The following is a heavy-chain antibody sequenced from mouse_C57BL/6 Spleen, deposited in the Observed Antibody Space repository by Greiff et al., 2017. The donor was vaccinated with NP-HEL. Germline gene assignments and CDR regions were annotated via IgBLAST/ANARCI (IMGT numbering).Heavy chain of an antibody. D-gene: IGHD1-1*01. V-gene: IGHV1-64*01. Sequence: QVQLQQPGAELVKPGASVKLSCKASGYTFTSYWMHWVKQRPGQGLEWIGMIHPNSGSTNYNEKFKSKATLTVDKSSTTAYMQLSSLTSEDSAVYYCARRHYGSSYHYCAMDYWGQGTSVTVSS. CDR1: GYTFTSYW. CDR3: ARRHYGSSYHYCAMDY. CDR2: IHPNSGST. J-gene: IGHJ4*01.